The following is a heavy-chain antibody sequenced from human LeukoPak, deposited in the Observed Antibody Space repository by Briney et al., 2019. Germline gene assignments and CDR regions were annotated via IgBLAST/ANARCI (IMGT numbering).Heavy chain of an antibody. CDR1: GFTFSSYA. V-gene: IGHV3-23*01. J-gene: IGHJ4*02. CDR3: AKDGSGSYYSND. Sequence: GGSLRLSCAASGFTFSSYAMSWVRQAPGKGLEGVSAISGSGGSTYYADSVKGRFTISRDNSKNTLYLQMNSLRAEDTAVYYCAKDGSGSYYSNDWGQGTLVTVSS. D-gene: IGHD3-10*01. CDR2: ISGSGGST.